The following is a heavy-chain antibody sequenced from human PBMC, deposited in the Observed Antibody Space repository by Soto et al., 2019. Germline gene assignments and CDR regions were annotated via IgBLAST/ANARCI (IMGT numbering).Heavy chain of an antibody. V-gene: IGHV3-7*03. CDR3: ARYYRGSGRYFFDY. CDR1: GFTFMSSF. D-gene: IGHD6-19*01. CDR2: INQDGGVT. Sequence: GSLRLSCVASGFTFMSSFMGWVRQSPWKGLEWVANINQDGGVTYYVDSVEGRFTIFRDNAKDSLYLQMHSLRAEDTAVYYCARYYRGSGRYFFDYWGQGTLVTVSS. J-gene: IGHJ4*02.